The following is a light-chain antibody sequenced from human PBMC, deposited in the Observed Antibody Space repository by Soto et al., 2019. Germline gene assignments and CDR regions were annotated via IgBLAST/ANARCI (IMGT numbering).Light chain of an antibody. CDR3: YSAPDNNRV. J-gene: IGLJ2*01. V-gene: IGLV3-27*01. CDR1: VLAKKY. CDR2: KDS. Sequence: SSELTQPSSVSVSPGQTARITCSGDVLAKKYARWFQQKPGQAPVLLIHKDSERPSGIPERFSGSSSGTTVTLTISGAQVEDEADYYCYSAPDNNRVFGGGTKVTVL.